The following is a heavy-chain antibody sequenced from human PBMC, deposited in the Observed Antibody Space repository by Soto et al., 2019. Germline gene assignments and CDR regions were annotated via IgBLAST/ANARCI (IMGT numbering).Heavy chain of an antibody. V-gene: IGHV1-69*13. D-gene: IGHD5-18*01. CDR1: GGTFSSYA. J-gene: IGHJ4*02. Sequence: SVKVSCKASGGTFSSYAISWVRQAPGQGLEWMGGIIPIFGTANYAQKFQGRVTITADGSTSTAYMELSSLRSEDTAVYYCARDLMVKGNLDYWGQGTLVTVSS. CDR3: ARDLMVKGNLDY. CDR2: IIPIFGTA.